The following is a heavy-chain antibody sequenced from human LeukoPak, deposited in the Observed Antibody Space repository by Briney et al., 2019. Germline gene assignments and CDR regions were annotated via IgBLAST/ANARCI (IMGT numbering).Heavy chain of an antibody. D-gene: IGHD6-19*01. CDR3: ARGALVVAGTRRFDP. J-gene: IGHJ5*02. CDR2: IYYSGST. CDR1: GGSISSSSYY. Sequence: SETLSLTCTVSGGSISSSSYYWGWIRQPPGKGLEWLASIYYSGSTYYNPSLRSRVTISVDTSKNQFSLRLSSVTAADAALYYCARGALVVAGTRRFDPWGQGILVTVSS. V-gene: IGHV4-39*01.